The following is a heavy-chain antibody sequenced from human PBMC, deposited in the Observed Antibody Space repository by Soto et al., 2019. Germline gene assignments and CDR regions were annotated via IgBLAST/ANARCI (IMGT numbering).Heavy chain of an antibody. D-gene: IGHD1-7*01. CDR2: IYYSGST. Sequence: QVQLQESGPGLVKPSQTLSLTCTVSGGPISSGGYYWSWIRQHPGKGLEWIGYIYYSGSTYYNPSLKGRVTISVNTSKNQFSLKLSSVTAADTAVYYCARDVRSGTRGFRWFDPWGQGTLVTVSS. CDR1: GGPISSGGYY. J-gene: IGHJ5*02. V-gene: IGHV4-31*03. CDR3: ARDVRSGTRGFRWFDP.